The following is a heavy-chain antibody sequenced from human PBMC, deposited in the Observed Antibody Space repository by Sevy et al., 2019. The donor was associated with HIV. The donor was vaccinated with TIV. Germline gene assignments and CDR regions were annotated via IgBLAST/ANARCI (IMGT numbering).Heavy chain of an antibody. V-gene: IGHV3-23*01. CDR2: ISGSGGST. J-gene: IGHJ5*02. CDR3: ARDPTYYDFWAGYYTGWFDP. CDR1: GFTFSSYV. Sequence: GGSLRLSCAASGFTFSSYVLSWVRQAPGKGLEWVSTISGSGGSTYYTDSVKGRFTISRDNAKNSLYLEMNSLRVDDTAVYYCARDPTYYDFWAGYYTGWFDPWGQGTLVTVSS. D-gene: IGHD3-3*01.